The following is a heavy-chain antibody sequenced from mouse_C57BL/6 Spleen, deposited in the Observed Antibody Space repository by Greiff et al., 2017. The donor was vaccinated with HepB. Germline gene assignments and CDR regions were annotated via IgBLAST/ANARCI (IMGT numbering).Heavy chain of an antibody. V-gene: IGHV5-17*01. J-gene: IGHJ4*01. D-gene: IGHD1-1*01. CDR3: ARRDYYGSHYAMDY. CDR1: GFTFSDYG. Sequence: EVQRVESGGGLVKPGGSLKLSCAASGFTFSDYGMHWVRQAPEKGLEWVAYISSGSSTIYYADTVKGRFTISRDNAKNTLFLQMTSLRSEDMAMYYCARRDYYGSHYAMDYWGQGTSVTVSA. CDR2: ISSGSSTI.